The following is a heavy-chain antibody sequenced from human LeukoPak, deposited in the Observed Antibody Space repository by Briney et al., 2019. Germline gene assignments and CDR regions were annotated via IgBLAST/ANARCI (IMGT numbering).Heavy chain of an antibody. D-gene: IGHD6-19*01. Sequence: TSETLSLTCAVYGGSLSGYYWSWIRQPPGKGLEWIGEIYHSGSTNYNPSLKSRVTISVDKSKNQFSLKLSSVTAADTAVYYCAKEPGYSSGSNWFDPWGQGTLVTVSS. V-gene: IGHV4-34*01. CDR2: IYHSGST. CDR3: AKEPGYSSGSNWFDP. J-gene: IGHJ5*02. CDR1: GGSLSGYY.